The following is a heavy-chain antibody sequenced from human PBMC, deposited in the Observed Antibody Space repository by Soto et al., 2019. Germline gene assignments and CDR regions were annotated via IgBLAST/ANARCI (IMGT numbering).Heavy chain of an antibody. Sequence: SETLSLTCTVSGGSISSSSYYWGWIRQPPGKGLEWIGSIYYSGSTYYNPSLKSRVTISADTSKNQFSLKLSSVTAADTAVYYCARRPRDYYYYGMDVWGQGTTVTVSS. V-gene: IGHV4-39*01. CDR2: IYYSGST. J-gene: IGHJ6*02. CDR3: ARRPRDYYYYGMDV. CDR1: GGSISSSSYY.